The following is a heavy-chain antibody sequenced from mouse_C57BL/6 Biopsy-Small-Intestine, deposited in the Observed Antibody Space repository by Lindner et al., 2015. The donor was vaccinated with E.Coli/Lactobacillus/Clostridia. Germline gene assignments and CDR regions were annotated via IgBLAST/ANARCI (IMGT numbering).Heavy chain of an antibody. V-gene: IGHV1-82*01. CDR2: IYPGDGDT. CDR1: GYSFTDYN. J-gene: IGHJ4*01. Sequence: VQLQEFGPELVKPGASVKISCKASGYSFTDYNMNWVKQRPGKGLEWIGRIYPGDGDTNYNGKFKGKATLTADKSSSTAYMQLSSLTSEDSAVYFCARSYKYYAMDYWGQGTSVTVSS. CDR3: ARSYKYYAMDY. D-gene: IGHD1-3*01.